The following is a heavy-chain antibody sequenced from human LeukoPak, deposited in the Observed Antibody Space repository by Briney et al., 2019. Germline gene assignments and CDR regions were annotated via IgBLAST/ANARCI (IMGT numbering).Heavy chain of an antibody. Sequence: GASVKVSCKASGYTFTSYGISWVRQAPGQGIEWMGWISAYNGNTNYAQKLQGRVTMTTDTSTGTAYMELRSLRSDDTAVYYCARLGSSGWYRARDAFDIWGQGTMVTVSS. CDR3: ARLGSSGWYRARDAFDI. D-gene: IGHD6-19*01. CDR2: ISAYNGNT. J-gene: IGHJ3*02. CDR1: GYTFTSYG. V-gene: IGHV1-18*01.